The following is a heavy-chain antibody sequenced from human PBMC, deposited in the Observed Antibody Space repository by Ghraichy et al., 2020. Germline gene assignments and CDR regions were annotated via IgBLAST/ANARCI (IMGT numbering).Heavy chain of an antibody. CDR1: GDSVSSNSAT. D-gene: IGHD7-27*01. J-gene: IGHJ3*02. CDR3: ARGPNWGDVFDI. CDR2: TYYRSKWYT. Sequence: SQTLSLTCAISGDSVSSNSATWNWIRQSPSRGLEWLGRTYYRSKWYTNYAVSVKSRITINPDTSKNQFSMQLNSVTPEDTAVYYCARGPNWGDVFDIWGQGTMVTVSS. V-gene: IGHV6-1*01.